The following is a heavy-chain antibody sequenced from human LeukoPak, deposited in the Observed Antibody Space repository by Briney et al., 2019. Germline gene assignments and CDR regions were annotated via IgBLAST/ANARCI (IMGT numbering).Heavy chain of an antibody. J-gene: IGHJ4*02. CDR3: ARFGDTAMVYYFDY. Sequence: ASVKVSCKASGYTFTGYYKHWMRQAPGQGLEWMGWINPNSGGTNYAQKFQGRVTMTRDTSISTAYMELSRLRSDDTAVYYCARFGDTAMVYYFDYWGQGTLVTVSS. CDR2: INPNSGGT. V-gene: IGHV1-2*02. CDR1: GYTFTGYY. D-gene: IGHD5-18*01.